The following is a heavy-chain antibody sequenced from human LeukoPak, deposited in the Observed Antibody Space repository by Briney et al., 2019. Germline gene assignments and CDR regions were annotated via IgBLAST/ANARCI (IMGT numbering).Heavy chain of an antibody. CDR2: ISAYNGNA. Sequence: AAVKVSCKASGYTFTSYGISWVRRAPGQGLEWMGWISAYNGNANYAQKLQGRVTMTTDTSTSTAYMELRSLRSDDTAVYYCARVYYYDSGGFDPWGQGTLVTVSS. CDR1: GYTFTSYG. CDR3: ARVYYYDSGGFDP. D-gene: IGHD3-22*01. V-gene: IGHV1-18*01. J-gene: IGHJ5*02.